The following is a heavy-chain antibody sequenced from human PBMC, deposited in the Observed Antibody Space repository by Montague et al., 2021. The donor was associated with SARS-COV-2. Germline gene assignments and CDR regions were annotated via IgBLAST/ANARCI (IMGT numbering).Heavy chain of an antibody. CDR3: ARDCYDYGSGSYQRWFDP. J-gene: IGHJ5*02. CDR1: GYSISSGYY. Sequence: SETLSLTCTVSGYSISSGYYWGWILQPPRKGLEWIGSIYHSGSTYYNPPLKSRVTISVDTSKNQFSLKLISVTAADTAVYYCARDCYDYGSGSYQRWFDPWGQGTLVTVSS. CDR2: IYHSGST. D-gene: IGHD3-10*01. V-gene: IGHV4-38-2*02.